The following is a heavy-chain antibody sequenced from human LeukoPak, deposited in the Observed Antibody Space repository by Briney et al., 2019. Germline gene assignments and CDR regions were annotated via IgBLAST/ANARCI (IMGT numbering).Heavy chain of an antibody. Sequence: SETLSLTCTVSGGSISSSSYYWGWIRQPPGKGLEWIGSIYYSGSTYYNPSLKSRVTISVDTSKNQFSLKLSSVTAADTAVYYCARDDTIQSWFDPWGQGTLVTVSS. CDR2: IYYSGST. D-gene: IGHD3-10*01. J-gene: IGHJ5*02. V-gene: IGHV4-39*07. CDR3: ARDDTIQSWFDP. CDR1: GGSISSSSYY.